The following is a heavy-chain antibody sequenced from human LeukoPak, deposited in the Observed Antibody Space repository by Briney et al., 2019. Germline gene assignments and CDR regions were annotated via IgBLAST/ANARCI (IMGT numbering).Heavy chain of an antibody. V-gene: IGHV3-30*03. CDR2: ISFDGSYK. CDR3: ARQYCSSTSCNGAFDI. CDR1: GFTFSSYG. J-gene: IGHJ3*02. Sequence: GGSLRLSCAASGFTFSSYGMHWVRQAPGKGLEWVAVISFDGSYKFYADSVKGRFTISRDNSKNTLYLQMNSLRAEDTAVYYCARQYCSSTSCNGAFDIWGQGTMVTVSS. D-gene: IGHD2-2*01.